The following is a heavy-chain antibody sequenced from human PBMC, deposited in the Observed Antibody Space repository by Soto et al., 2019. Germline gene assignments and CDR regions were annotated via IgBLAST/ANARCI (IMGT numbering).Heavy chain of an antibody. V-gene: IGHV3-48*02. D-gene: IGHD1-26*01. CDR2: ISTSSSTI. J-gene: IGHJ4*02. CDR1: GFTFSSYN. CDR3: ARDGVGASDY. Sequence: EVQLVESGGGLVQPGGSLRLSCAASGFTFSSYNMNWVRQAPGKGLECISYISTSSSTIYYADSVKGRFTISRDNAKNSLYLQMYSLRDEDTAVYYCARDGVGASDYSGQGTLVTVSS.